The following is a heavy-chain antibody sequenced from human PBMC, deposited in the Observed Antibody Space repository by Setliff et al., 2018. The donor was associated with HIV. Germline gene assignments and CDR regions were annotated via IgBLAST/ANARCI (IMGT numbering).Heavy chain of an antibody. V-gene: IGHV4-4*08. D-gene: IGHD3-10*01. CDR3: ARDVRYYYGSGSYYNDWFDP. CDR2: IYASGSI. J-gene: IGHJ5*02. Sequence: SETLSLTCTVSGPSINIHYWSWIRQSPGKALEWIGYIYASGSIIYNPSLKSRVTISVDTAKNQFSLKLSSVTAADTAVYYCARDVRYYYGSGSYYNDWFDPWGQGTLVTVSS. CDR1: GPSINIHY.